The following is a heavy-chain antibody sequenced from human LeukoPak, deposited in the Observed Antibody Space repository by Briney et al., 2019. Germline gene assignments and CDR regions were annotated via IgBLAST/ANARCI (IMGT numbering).Heavy chain of an antibody. J-gene: IGHJ4*02. Sequence: HPGGSLRLSCAASGFTFSSYAMSWVRQAPGKGLEYVSAISSNGGSTYYANSVKGRFTISRDNSKNTLYLQMGSLRAEDMAVYYCAREHEMATITIGYWGQGTLVTVSS. CDR1: GFTFSSYA. D-gene: IGHD5-24*01. V-gene: IGHV3-64*01. CDR2: ISSNGGST. CDR3: AREHEMATITIGY.